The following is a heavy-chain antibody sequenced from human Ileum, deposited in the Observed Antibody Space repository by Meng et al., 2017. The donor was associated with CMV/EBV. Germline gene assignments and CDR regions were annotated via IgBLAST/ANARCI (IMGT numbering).Heavy chain of an antibody. D-gene: IGHD3-10*01. Sequence: QVQLEESDPGLVKPSETLSLTCSVSGGSISSYYWSWIRQAPGKGLEWIGYVYSTGSTNYSPSLRSRVTISVDTSRNQFSLRLSSVTAADTAVYYCARTGSFGSYYFDYWGQGTLVTVSS. V-gene: IGHV4-59*01. CDR1: GGSISSYY. CDR2: VYSTGST. J-gene: IGHJ4*02. CDR3: ARTGSFGSYYFDY.